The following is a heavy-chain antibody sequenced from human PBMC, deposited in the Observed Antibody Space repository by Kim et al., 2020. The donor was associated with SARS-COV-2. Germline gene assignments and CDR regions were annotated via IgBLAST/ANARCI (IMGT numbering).Heavy chain of an antibody. J-gene: IGHJ5*02. CDR3: ARHGADWSSSWYGDNWFDP. V-gene: IGHV4-59*08. D-gene: IGHD6-13*01. Sequence: RRVTISVDTSKNQFSLQLSSVTAADTAVYYCARHGADWSSSWYGDNWFDPWGQGTLVTVSS.